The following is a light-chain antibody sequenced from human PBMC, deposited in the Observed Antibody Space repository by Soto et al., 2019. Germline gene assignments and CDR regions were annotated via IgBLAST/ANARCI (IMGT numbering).Light chain of an antibody. CDR1: QRIDTW. CDR3: QQYENLPLP. J-gene: IGKJ4*01. Sequence: DIQMTQSPSTLSASIGGRVTITCRASQRIDTWLAWYQQKPGTAPKLLIYKATILQSGVPSRFSGSGSGTHFTFTISSLQPEDIAAYYCQQYENLPLPFGGGTKVDI. CDR2: KAT. V-gene: IGKV1-5*03.